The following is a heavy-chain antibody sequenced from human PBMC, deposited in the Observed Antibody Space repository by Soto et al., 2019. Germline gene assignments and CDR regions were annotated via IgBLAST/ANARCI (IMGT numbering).Heavy chain of an antibody. J-gene: IGHJ1*01. V-gene: IGHV3-72*01. Sequence: EVQLVESGGGLVQPGGSLRLSCVTSGFTFSDHYMDWVRQAPGKGLEWVGRTRNKANGYTTQYAASVKGRFTISRDESQNSLHLQMNSLRTEDTAIYYCASLPPSTVTTEYFQQWGQGTLVTVSS. CDR2: TRNKANGYTT. D-gene: IGHD4-17*01. CDR3: ASLPPSTVTTEYFQQ. CDR1: GFTFSDHY.